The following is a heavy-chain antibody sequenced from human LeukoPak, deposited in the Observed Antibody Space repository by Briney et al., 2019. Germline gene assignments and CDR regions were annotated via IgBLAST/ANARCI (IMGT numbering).Heavy chain of an antibody. CDR1: GFTFSSYW. Sequence: PGGSLRLSCAASGFTFSSYWMHWVRQAPGKGLVWVSRISSEGSTTSYADSVKGRFTISRDNAKNTLYLRMNGLRAEDTAVYYCARVLYNWNDVIDYWGQGTLVTVSS. CDR3: ARVLYNWNDVIDY. D-gene: IGHD1-20*01. J-gene: IGHJ4*02. V-gene: IGHV3-74*01. CDR2: ISSEGSTT.